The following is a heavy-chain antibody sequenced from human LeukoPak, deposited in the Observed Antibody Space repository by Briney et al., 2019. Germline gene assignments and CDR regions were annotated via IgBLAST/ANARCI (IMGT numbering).Heavy chain of an antibody. CDR2: IGSSGSPT. CDR1: GFAFSSYN. CDR3: ARRPYSDTSGRLSDV. V-gene: IGHV3-48*02. Sequence: GGSLRLSCAASGFAFSSYNMNWVRQAPGKGLEWISYIGSSGSPTHYADSVGGRFTISRDNAENSLYLQMNSLRDEDTAVYFCARRPYSDTSGRLSDVWGQGTTVTVSS. J-gene: IGHJ6*02. D-gene: IGHD3-22*01.